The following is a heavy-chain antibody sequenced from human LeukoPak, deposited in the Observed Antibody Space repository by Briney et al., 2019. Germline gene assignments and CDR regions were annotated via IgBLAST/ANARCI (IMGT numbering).Heavy chain of an antibody. CDR1: GGSVSSGSYY. D-gene: IGHD5-12*01. V-gene: IGHV4-61*01. J-gene: IGHJ4*02. Sequence: SETLSLTCTVSGGSVSSGSYYWSWIRQPPGKGLEWIGYIYYSGSTNYNPSLKSRVTISVDTSKNQFSLKLTSVTAADTAVYYCARNRAITSGYDYWGRGTLVTVSS. CDR2: IYYSGST. CDR3: ARNRAITSGYDY.